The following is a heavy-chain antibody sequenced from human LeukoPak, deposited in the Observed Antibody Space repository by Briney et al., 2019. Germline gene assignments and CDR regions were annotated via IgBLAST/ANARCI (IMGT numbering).Heavy chain of an antibody. D-gene: IGHD3-3*01. V-gene: IGHV3-7*03. CDR3: ARGPRIVDLWSGYYRNNYYGMDV. J-gene: IGHJ6*02. CDR1: GFIFSDHY. Sequence: GGSLRLSCAASGFIFSDHYMDWVRQAPGKGLEWVANIKQDGSEKYYVDSVKGRFTISRDNAKNSLYLQMNSLRAEDTAVYYCARGPRIVDLWSGYYRNNYYGMDVWGQGTTVTVSS. CDR2: IKQDGSEK.